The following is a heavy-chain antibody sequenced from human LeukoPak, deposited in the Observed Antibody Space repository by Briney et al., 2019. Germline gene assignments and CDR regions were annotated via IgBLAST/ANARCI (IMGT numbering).Heavy chain of an antibody. CDR1: GYTFTSYG. J-gene: IGHJ4*02. Sequence: GASVKVSCKASGYTFTSYGISSVRQAPGQGLEWMGWISAYNGNTNYAQKLQRRDTMSTDTSTSTAYMELRSLRSDDTAVYYCATDTFDKERGFDYWGQGTLVTVSS. CDR3: ATDTFDKERGFDY. CDR2: ISAYNGNT. V-gene: IGHV1-18*01. D-gene: IGHD2/OR15-2a*01.